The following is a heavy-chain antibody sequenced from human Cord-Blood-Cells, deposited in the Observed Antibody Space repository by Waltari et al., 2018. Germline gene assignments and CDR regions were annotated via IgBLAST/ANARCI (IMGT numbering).Heavy chain of an antibody. D-gene: IGHD6-6*01. CDR1: GFTFRSYW. V-gene: IGHV3-74*01. Sequence: EVQLVESGGGLVQPGGSLRLSCAASGFTFRSYWMHWVRQAAGKGLVWCARINMDGSSTSYADSVKGLFTISRDNAKNTLYLQMNSLRAEDTAVYYCARAFEYSSSSHYWGQGTLVTVSS. CDR3: ARAFEYSSSSHY. CDR2: INMDGSST. J-gene: IGHJ4*02.